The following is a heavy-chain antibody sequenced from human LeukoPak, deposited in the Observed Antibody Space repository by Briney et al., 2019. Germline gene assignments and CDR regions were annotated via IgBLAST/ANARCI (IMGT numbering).Heavy chain of an antibody. CDR1: GFTFDDYA. V-gene: IGHV3-23*01. CDR2: ISGSGGST. Sequence: HPGGSLRLSCAASGFTFDDYAMHWVRQAPGKGLEWVSAISGSGGSTYYADSVKGRFTITRDNSKNTLYLQMNSLRAEDTAVYYCAKESSRPFDYWGQGTLVTVSS. J-gene: IGHJ4*02. CDR3: AKESSRPFDY.